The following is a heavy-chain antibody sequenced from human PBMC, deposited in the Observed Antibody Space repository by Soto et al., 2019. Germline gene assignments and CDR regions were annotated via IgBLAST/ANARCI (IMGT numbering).Heavy chain of an antibody. CDR3: ARGGVLMVYATYYFDY. J-gene: IGHJ4*02. V-gene: IGHV1-46*03. D-gene: IGHD2-8*01. CDR1: SYY. CDR2: INPRGGST. Sequence: SYYWGWIRQPPGEGLEWMGIINPRGGSTSYAQKFQGRVTMTRDTSTSTVYMELSSLRSEDTAVYYCARGGVLMVYATYYFDYWGQGTLVTVSS.